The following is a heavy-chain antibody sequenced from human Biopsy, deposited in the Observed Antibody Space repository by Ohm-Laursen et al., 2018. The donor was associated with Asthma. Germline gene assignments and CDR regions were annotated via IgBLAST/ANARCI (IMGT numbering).Heavy chain of an antibody. CDR3: TRAGSTFVADY. Sequence: GASVKVSCKASGYTFNSVAVMWVRQAPGQGLEWMGWINTNSGTPTYVQGFSGRFVFSLDPSVTTAYLQIDSLGSEDTGVYYCTRAGSTFVADYWGQGTLVTVSS. D-gene: IGHD5-12*01. CDR1: GYTFNSVA. J-gene: IGHJ4*01. CDR2: INTNSGTP. V-gene: IGHV7-4-1*01.